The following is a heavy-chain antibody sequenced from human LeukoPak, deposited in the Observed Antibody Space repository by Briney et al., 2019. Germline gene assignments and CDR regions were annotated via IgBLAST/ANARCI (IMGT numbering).Heavy chain of an antibody. CDR2: ISGSGSST. CDR3: ARGPTMKMDV. CDR1: GFTFSSYD. D-gene: IGHD3-22*01. Sequence: PGGSLRLSCAASGFTFSSYDMSWVRQTPGKGLEWVSGISGSGSSTYYADSVKGRFTISRDNAKNSLYLQMNSLRAEDTAVYYCARGPTMKMDVWGKGTTVTVSS. V-gene: IGHV3-23*01. J-gene: IGHJ6*04.